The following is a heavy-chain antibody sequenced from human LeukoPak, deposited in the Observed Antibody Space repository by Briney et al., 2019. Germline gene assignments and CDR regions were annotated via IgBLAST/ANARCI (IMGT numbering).Heavy chain of an antibody. V-gene: IGHV1-46*01. CDR1: GYTFTRHY. J-gene: IGHJ6*02. D-gene: IGHD3-10*01. Sequence: GASVKVSSKSSGYTFTRHYIHWVRQAPGQGLEWMGMISPSGGSTSYAQKFQGRVTMTRDTSASTVYMELSSLRSDDTAVYYCAREGREYYYGSGSHHYYYYCGMDVWGQATTVTVSS. CDR3: AREGREYYYGSGSHHYYYYCGMDV. CDR2: ISPSGGST.